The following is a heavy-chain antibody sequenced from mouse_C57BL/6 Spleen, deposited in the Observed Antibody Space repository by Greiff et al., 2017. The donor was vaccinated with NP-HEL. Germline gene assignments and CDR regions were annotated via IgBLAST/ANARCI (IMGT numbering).Heavy chain of an antibody. D-gene: IGHD3-2*02. Sequence: VQLQQSGAELVRPGSSVKLSCKASGYTFTSYWMHWVKQRPIQGLEWIGNIDPSDSETHYNQKFKDKATLTVDKSSGKAYMQLRSLTSEDSAVYYCARNSSCYDYAMDYWGQGTSVTVSS. CDR2: IDPSDSET. CDR3: ARNSSCYDYAMDY. CDR1: GYTFTSYW. J-gene: IGHJ4*01. V-gene: IGHV1-52*01.